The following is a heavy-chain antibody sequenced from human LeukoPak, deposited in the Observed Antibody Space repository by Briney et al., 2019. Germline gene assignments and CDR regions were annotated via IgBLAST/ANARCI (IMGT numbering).Heavy chain of an antibody. J-gene: IGHJ4*02. CDR1: GFTFSEYY. CDR3: ARGAGWLIDY. V-gene: IGHV3-11*01. CDR2: INSGGSTI. D-gene: IGHD3-16*01. Sequence: GGSLRLSCAASGFTFSEYYMSWIRQAPGKGLEWISYINSGGSTIYYADSVKGRFTISRDNAKNSLYLQMNSLRAEDTAVYYCARGAGWLIDYWGQGILVTVSS.